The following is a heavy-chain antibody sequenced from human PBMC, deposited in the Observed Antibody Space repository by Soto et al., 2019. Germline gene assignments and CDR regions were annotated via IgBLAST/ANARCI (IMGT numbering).Heavy chain of an antibody. V-gene: IGHV4-31*11. CDR3: ARFSPPGYYYMDV. J-gene: IGHJ6*03. CDR1: GGLINSGGYY. Sequence: QVQLQESGPGLVKPSQTLSLTCAVSGGLINSGGYYWTWIRQPPGRGLEWVGHIHYSGRTFYNPSLESRLVISVATPENQFSLKLRSVTAADTAVYYCARFSPPGYYYMDVWGKGTSVTVAS. CDR2: IHYSGRT.